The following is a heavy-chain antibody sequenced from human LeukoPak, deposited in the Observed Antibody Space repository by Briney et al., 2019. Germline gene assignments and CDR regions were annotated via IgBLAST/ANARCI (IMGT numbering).Heavy chain of an antibody. Sequence: ASVKVSCKASGDTFTTYGITWVRQAPGQGLEWMGWISGYNGNTEYTQKFQGRVAMTRDTSTSTAYMELRSLRSDDTAVYYCARGLSCSGNTCYAAHFDSWGQGTQVTVSS. V-gene: IGHV1-18*01. J-gene: IGHJ4*02. CDR2: ISGYNGNT. CDR3: ARGLSCSGNTCYAAHFDS. D-gene: IGHD2-15*01. CDR1: GDTFTTYG.